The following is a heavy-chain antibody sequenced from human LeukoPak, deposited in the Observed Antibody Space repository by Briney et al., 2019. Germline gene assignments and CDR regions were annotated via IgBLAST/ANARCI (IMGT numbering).Heavy chain of an antibody. Sequence: PGGSLRLSCAASGFTFSSYGMHWVRQAPGKGLEWVAFIRYDGSNKYYADSVKGRFTISRDNAKNSLYLQMNSLRAEDTAVYYCARAYYDILTGYYNLGSFYFDYWGQGTLVTVSS. CDR2: IRYDGSNK. CDR3: ARAYYDILTGYYNLGSFYFDY. CDR1: GFTFSSYG. V-gene: IGHV3-30*02. J-gene: IGHJ4*02. D-gene: IGHD3-9*01.